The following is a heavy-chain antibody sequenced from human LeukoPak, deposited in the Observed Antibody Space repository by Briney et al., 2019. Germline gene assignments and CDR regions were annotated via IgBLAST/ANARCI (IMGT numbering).Heavy chain of an antibody. D-gene: IGHD3-16*01. Sequence: SETLSLTCTVSGGSISSYYWSWIRQPPGKGLEWIGEINHSGSTNYNPSLKSRVTISVDTSKSQFSLKLSSVTAADTAVYYCAGSYVWGNSKFYYYYGMDVWGQGTTVTVSS. J-gene: IGHJ6*02. V-gene: IGHV4-34*01. CDR3: AGSYVWGNSKFYYYYGMDV. CDR1: GGSISSYY. CDR2: INHSGST.